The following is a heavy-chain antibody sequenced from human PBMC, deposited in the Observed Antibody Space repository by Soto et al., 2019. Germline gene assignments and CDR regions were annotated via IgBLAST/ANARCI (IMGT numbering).Heavy chain of an antibody. CDR3: ARAEKDYYGSGGSPWSMDV. V-gene: IGHV4-31*03. CDR1: GGSISSRVYY. CDR2: IYYSGST. J-gene: IGHJ6*02. D-gene: IGHD3-10*01. Sequence: SETLSLTCTVSGGSISSRVYYLSWIRQHPGKGLEWIGYIYYSGSTYYNPSLKSRVTISVDTSKNQFSLKLSSVTAADTAVYYCARAEKDYYGSGGSPWSMDVWGQGTTVT.